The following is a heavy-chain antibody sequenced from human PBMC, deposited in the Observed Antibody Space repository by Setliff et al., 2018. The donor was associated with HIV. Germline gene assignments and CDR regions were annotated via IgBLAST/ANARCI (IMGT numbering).Heavy chain of an antibody. D-gene: IGHD3-9*01. CDR1: GGTFSSCA. CDR2: IIPIFGTA. CDR3: ARVDWAFVSDV. Sequence: GASVKVSCKASGGTFSSCACSWGRQAPGQGLGWMGGIIPIFGTANYAQKFQGRVTITTDESTSTAYMELSSPRSESTAVYFCARVDWAFVSDVWGQGTTVTGSS. V-gene: IGHV1-69*05. J-gene: IGHJ3*01.